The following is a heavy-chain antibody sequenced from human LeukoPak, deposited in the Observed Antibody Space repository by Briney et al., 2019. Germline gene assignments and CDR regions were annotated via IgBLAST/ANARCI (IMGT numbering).Heavy chain of an antibody. CDR3: ARGPSYVWGSYRYSPDAFDI. J-gene: IGHJ3*02. CDR2: IYYSGST. Sequence: SETLSLTCTVSGGSISSSSYYWGWIRQPPGKGLEWIGSIYYSGSTYYNPSLKSRVTISVDTSKNQFSLQLNSVTPEDTAVYYCARGPSYVWGSYRYSPDAFDIWGQGTMVTVSS. D-gene: IGHD3-16*02. V-gene: IGHV4-39*07. CDR1: GGSISSSSYY.